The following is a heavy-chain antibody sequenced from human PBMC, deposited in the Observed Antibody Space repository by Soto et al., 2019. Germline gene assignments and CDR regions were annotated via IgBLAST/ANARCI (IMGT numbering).Heavy chain of an antibody. CDR2: VYYRGRS. CDR3: VSQRTNVPTQAYFDY. V-gene: IGHV4-39*01. D-gene: IGHD2-8*01. J-gene: IGHJ4*02. CDR1: GGSVTNSSYY. Sequence: SSETLSLTCTVSGGSVTNSSYYWGWIRQSPGKGLEWIGSVYYRGRSYSKSSVKSRVTISVDTSKNRFSLSLNSVTASDTAVYFCVSQRTNVPTQAYFDYWGPGALVTVSS.